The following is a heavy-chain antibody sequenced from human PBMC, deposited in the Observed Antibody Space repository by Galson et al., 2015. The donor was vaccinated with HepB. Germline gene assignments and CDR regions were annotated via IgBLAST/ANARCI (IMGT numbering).Heavy chain of an antibody. Sequence: SLRLSCAASGFIFRNYWMHWVRQVPGKGLVWVSHINNDGSSASYADSVKGRFTTSRDRAKNTMYLEMNSLRAEDTAVYYCARGSGDLDTWGQGALVTVSS. D-gene: IGHD4-17*01. CDR1: GFIFRNYW. CDR2: INNDGSSA. CDR3: ARGSGDLDT. J-gene: IGHJ5*02. V-gene: IGHV3-74*01.